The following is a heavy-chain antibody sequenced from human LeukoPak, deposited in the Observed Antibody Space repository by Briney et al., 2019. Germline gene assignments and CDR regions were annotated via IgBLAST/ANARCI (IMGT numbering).Heavy chain of an antibody. J-gene: IGHJ4*02. V-gene: IGHV4-59*01. CDR1: ADSISSYC. D-gene: IGHD1-26*01. Sequence: SETQALTSTADADSISSYCWSWIQHPPGGGLQEPCHNYYGVSNKYNPTPKSRFPISVDTSKNQSSLNLGAVTAADTAVYYCARDWEGSRGATFDYWGQGTLVTVSS. CDR2: NYYGVSN. CDR3: ARDWEGSRGATFDY.